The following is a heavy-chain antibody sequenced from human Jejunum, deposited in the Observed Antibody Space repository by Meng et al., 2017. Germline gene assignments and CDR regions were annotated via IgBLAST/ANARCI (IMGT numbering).Heavy chain of an antibody. CDR1: GFSVSSYY. V-gene: IGHV3-53*01. CDR3: ARESHYSGWN. CDR2: MNDGGST. J-gene: IGHJ4*02. D-gene: IGHD6-19*01. Sequence: GGSLRLSCAASGFSVSSYYMIWVRQAPGKGLESVSGMNDGGSTFHADSVKGRFTIFRDNSKNTLHLQMDSLRDEDTAVYYCARESHYSGWNWGQGTQVTVSS.